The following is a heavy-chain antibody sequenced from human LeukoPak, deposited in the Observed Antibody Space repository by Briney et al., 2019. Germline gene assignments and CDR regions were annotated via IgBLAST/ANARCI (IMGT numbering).Heavy chain of an antibody. CDR3: AKDRRGYSYGRHGFDY. CDR2: ISGSGGST. D-gene: IGHD5-18*01. Sequence: GGSLRLSCAASGFTFSSYAMSWVRQAPGKGLEWVSAISGSGGSTYYADSVKGRFTISRDNSKNTLYLQMNSLRAEDTAVYYCAKDRRGYSYGRHGFDYWGQGTLVTVSS. V-gene: IGHV3-23*01. CDR1: GFTFSSYA. J-gene: IGHJ4*02.